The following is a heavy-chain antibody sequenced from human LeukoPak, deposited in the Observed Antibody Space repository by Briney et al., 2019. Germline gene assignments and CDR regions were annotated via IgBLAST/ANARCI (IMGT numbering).Heavy chain of an antibody. D-gene: IGHD3-10*01. CDR3: AKDLSLFGELLNNWCVP. Sequence: GGSLRLSCAVSGFTFRSYAMSWVRQTPGKGLEWVSAISGSGGSTYYADSAKSRFTISRDNSKNTLYLQMNSLRAEDTAVYYCAKDLSLFGELLNNWCVPWGQGTLVTVSS. CDR2: ISGSGGST. V-gene: IGHV3-23*01. J-gene: IGHJ5*02. CDR1: GFTFRSYA.